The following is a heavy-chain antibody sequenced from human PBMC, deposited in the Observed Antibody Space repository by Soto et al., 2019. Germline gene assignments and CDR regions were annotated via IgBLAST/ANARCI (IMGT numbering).Heavy chain of an antibody. CDR3: AKDWTRYCSSTSCYYSGSDWFDP. CDR2: ISGSGGST. V-gene: IGHV3-23*01. J-gene: IGHJ5*02. CDR1: GFTFSSYA. D-gene: IGHD2-2*01. Sequence: GGSLRLSCAASGFTFSSYAMSWVRQAPGKGLEWVSAISGSGGSTYYADSVKGRFTISIDNSKNTLYLQMNSLRAEDTAVYYCAKDWTRYCSSTSCYYSGSDWFDPWGQGTLVTVSS.